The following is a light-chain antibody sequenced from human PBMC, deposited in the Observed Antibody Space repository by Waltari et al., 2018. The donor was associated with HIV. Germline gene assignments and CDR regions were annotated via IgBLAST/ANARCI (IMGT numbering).Light chain of an antibody. CDR1: SSDVGSYNF. V-gene: IGLV2-14*01. CDR3: SSFTRRNNVI. CDR2: EVS. J-gene: IGLJ2*01. Sequence: QSALTQPASVSESPGQSITISCTGTSSDVGSYNFFSWYQQHPGKVPELIIFEVSNRPSGISGRFSGSKSGNTASLTISGLRAEDEADYYCSSFTRRNNVIFGGGTKLTVL.